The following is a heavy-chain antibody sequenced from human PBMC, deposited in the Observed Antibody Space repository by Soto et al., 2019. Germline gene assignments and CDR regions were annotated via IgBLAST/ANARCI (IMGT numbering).Heavy chain of an antibody. CDR2: ISAYNGNT. Sequence: QVQLVQSGGEVKKPGASVKVSCKTSGYTFTRYGISWLRLAPGHGLEWMGWISAYNGNTNYGQKFQGRVNMTTDTSASTVYMELRSLRSDDTAIYSCARDVLSGGKINGFDPWGQGTQVTVSS. J-gene: IGHJ5*02. V-gene: IGHV1-18*01. D-gene: IGHD2-15*01. CDR1: GYTFTRYG. CDR3: ARDVLSGGKINGFDP.